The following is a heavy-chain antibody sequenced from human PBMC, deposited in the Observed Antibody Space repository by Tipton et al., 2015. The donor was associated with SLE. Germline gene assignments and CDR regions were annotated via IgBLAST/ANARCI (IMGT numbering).Heavy chain of an antibody. Sequence: LRLSCTVSGDSISSGGYFWSWIRQPPGKGLEWIGSMYYSGSTYYNPSLKSRVTISVDTSKNQFSLKLSSVTAADTAVYYCARHPPWYFDLWGRGTLVTVSS. J-gene: IGHJ2*01. CDR1: GDSISSGGYF. CDR2: MYYSGST. V-gene: IGHV4-39*01. CDR3: ARHPPWYFDL.